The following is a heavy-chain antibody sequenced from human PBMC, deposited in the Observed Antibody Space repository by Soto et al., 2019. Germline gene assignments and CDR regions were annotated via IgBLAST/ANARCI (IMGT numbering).Heavy chain of an antibody. D-gene: IGHD1-1*01. V-gene: IGHV1-69*01. J-gene: IGHJ4*02. CDR2: IMPFFGSG. CDR3: ARDRAGNYSHFVD. Sequence: QVYLVQSGAEVKKPGSSVKVSCKALRGTFTNYAFSWVRQAPGQGLERMGGIMPFFGSGNYAQKFQGRINITADESTRSVYLELTSLRSQDTAVYYCARDRAGNYSHFVDLGQGTLVTVAS. CDR1: RGTFTNYA.